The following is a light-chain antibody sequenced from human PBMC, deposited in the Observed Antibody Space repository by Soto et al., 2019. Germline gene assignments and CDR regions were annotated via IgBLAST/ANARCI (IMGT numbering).Light chain of an antibody. CDR2: GAS. V-gene: IGKV3-20*01. Sequence: IVLTQSPGTLSLSPGERATLSCRASHSLNSGYLARYQQRPGQALWLLIYGASTRATGVPDRFSGSGSGKDLTLNISRLETEEFAVYCCQQYGRPATLGPGTKVD. J-gene: IGKJ3*01. CDR3: QQYGRPAT. CDR1: HSLNSGY.